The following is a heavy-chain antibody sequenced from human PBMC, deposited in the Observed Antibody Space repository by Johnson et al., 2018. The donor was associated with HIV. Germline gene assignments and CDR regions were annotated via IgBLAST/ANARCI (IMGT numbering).Heavy chain of an antibody. V-gene: IGHV3-20*03. CDR3: VRRYSISSRGYDI. CDR2: INWNGGST. CDR1: GFTFDDYG. Sequence: MQLVESGGGLVKPGGSLRLSFAASGFTFDDYGLSWVRQAPGKGLDWVSGINWNGGSTGYADSVKGRFTISRDNAKNSLYLQMNSLRAEDTAVYYCVRRYSISSRGYDIWGQGTLVTVSS. J-gene: IGHJ3*02. D-gene: IGHD6-6*01.